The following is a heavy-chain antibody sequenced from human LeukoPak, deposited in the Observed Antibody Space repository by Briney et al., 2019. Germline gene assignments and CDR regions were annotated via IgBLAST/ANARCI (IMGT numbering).Heavy chain of an antibody. CDR1: GFTFSNAW. J-gene: IGHJ4*02. CDR2: IKSKTDGGTT. CDR3: TTDRNILQPGRDY. Sequence: GGSLRLSCAASGFTFSNAWMSWVRQAPGKGLEWVGRIKSKTDGGTTDYAAPVKGRFTISRDDSKNTLYLQMNSLKTEDTAVYYCTTDRNILQPGRDYWGQGTLVTVSS. V-gene: IGHV3-15*01. D-gene: IGHD2/OR15-2a*01.